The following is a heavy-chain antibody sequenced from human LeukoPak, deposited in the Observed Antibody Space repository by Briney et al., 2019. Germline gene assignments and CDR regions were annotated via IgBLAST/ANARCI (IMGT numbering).Heavy chain of an antibody. CDR3: ARGRLGGSGSYYNVLDY. D-gene: IGHD3-10*01. CDR2: LDYSGST. J-gene: IGHJ4*02. Sequence: SETLSLTCTVSGGSIGSYYWSWIRQPPGKGLEWIGYLDYSGSTNYNPSFKSRVTISVDTSRNQFSLKLSSVTAADTAVYYCARGRLGGSGSYYNVLDYWGQGTLVTVSS. V-gene: IGHV4-59*01. CDR1: GGSIGSYY.